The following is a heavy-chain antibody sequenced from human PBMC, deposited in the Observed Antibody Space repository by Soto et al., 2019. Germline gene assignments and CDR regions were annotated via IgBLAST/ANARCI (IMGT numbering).Heavy chain of an antibody. CDR1: GFTFSSYG. CDR2: ISYDGSNK. D-gene: IGHD1-26*01. V-gene: IGHV3-30*03. Sequence: QVQLVESGGGVVQPGRSLRLSCAASGFTFSSYGMHWVRQAPGKGLEWVTVISYDGSNKYYAYSVKGRFTISRDNYKNKLYLQMNSLSAEDTAVYCRARGPTTWERRLAFDIWGQGKMVTVSS. J-gene: IGHJ3*02. CDR3: ARGPTTWERRLAFDI.